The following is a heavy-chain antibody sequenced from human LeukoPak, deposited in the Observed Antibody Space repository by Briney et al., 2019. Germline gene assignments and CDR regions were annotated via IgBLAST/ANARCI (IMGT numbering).Heavy chain of an antibody. CDR3: ARATTIAPETLDS. Sequence: GGSLRLSCAASGFTFSTYWMTWVRQAPGKGPEWVAHISQDGSQKSYVDSMRGRFTISRDNAKNSLYLQTNSLRVEDTAVYYCARATTIAPETLDSWGQGTLVTVSS. CDR1: GFTFSTYW. D-gene: IGHD4-11*01. J-gene: IGHJ4*02. V-gene: IGHV3-7*01. CDR2: ISQDGSQK.